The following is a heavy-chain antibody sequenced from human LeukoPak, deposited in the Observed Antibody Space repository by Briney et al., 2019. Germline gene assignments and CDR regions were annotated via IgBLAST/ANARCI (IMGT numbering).Heavy chain of an antibody. CDR3: ARDRGIVVDPWSWFDP. CDR2: IYTSGST. J-gene: IGHJ5*02. Sequence: PSQTLSLTCTVSGGSISSGSYYWSCIRQPAGKGLECIGRIYTSGSTNYNPSLKSRVTISVDTSKNQFSLKLSSVTAADTAVYYCARDRGIVVDPWSWFDPWGQGTLVTVSS. CDR1: GGSISSGSYY. V-gene: IGHV4-61*02. D-gene: IGHD2-2*01.